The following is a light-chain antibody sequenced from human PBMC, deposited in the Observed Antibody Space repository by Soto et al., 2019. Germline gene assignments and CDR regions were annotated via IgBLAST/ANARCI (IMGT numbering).Light chain of an antibody. Sequence: QAVVTQPPSVSGAPGQRVIISCTGSSSNIGADYAVHWYQHLPGTAPKLLITDDTSRPSGVPDRFSGSKSGASASLAITGLQAEDEADYYCSSYAGSSNVFGTGTKLTVL. CDR1: SSNIGADYA. J-gene: IGLJ1*01. CDR3: SSYAGSSNV. V-gene: IGLV1-40*03. CDR2: DDT.